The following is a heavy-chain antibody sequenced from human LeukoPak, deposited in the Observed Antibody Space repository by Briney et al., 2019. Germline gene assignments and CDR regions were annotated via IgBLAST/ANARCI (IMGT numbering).Heavy chain of an antibody. V-gene: IGHV3-21*01. CDR2: ISSSSSYI. CDR3: ARAMRSGYDY. Sequence: GGSLRLSCAASGFTFSSYWMSWVRQAPGKGLEWVSSISSSSSYIYYADSVKGRFTISRDNAENSLYLQMNSLRDEDTAVYYCARAMRSGYDYWGQGTLVTVSS. D-gene: IGHD5-12*01. CDR1: GFTFSSYW. J-gene: IGHJ4*02.